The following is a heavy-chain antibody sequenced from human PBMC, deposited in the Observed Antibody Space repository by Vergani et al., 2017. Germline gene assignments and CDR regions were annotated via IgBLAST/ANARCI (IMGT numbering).Heavy chain of an antibody. CDR2: IYYSGST. CDR3: ARRGIAAPIDY. Sequence: QLQLQESGPGLVKPSETLSLTCTVSGGSISSSSYYWGWIRQPPGKGLELIGSIYYSGSTYYNPSFKSRVTISVDTSKNQFALNLSSVTAADTAVYYCARRGIAAPIDYWGQGTLVTVSS. V-gene: IGHV4-39*01. CDR1: GGSISSSSYY. D-gene: IGHD6-13*01. J-gene: IGHJ4*02.